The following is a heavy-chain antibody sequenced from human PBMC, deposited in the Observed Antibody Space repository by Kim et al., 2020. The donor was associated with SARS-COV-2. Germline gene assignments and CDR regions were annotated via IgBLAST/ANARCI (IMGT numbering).Heavy chain of an antibody. Sequence: SVKVRFTISRDQSKNTLYLQMNSLRAEDTAVYYCAKDRYSSSPTGVGMDVWGQGTTVTVSS. D-gene: IGHD6-13*01. CDR3: AKDRYSSSPTGVGMDV. J-gene: IGHJ6*02. V-gene: IGHV3-30*02.